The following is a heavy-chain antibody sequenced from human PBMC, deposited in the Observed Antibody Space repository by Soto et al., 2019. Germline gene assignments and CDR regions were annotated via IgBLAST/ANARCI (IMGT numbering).Heavy chain of an antibody. D-gene: IGHD3-22*01. J-gene: IGHJ4*02. V-gene: IGHV1-69*13. Sequence: VKVSCKASGRTFNNYAISWVRQAPGIGFEWLGVIIPIGGTPEHAQKFQGRVTISADESTNTAYMELSSLRSEDTAVYYCATNYYDGSGHYFIFDHWGQGTLGSVTS. CDR2: IIPIGGTP. CDR3: ATNYYDGSGHYFIFDH. CDR1: GRTFNNYA.